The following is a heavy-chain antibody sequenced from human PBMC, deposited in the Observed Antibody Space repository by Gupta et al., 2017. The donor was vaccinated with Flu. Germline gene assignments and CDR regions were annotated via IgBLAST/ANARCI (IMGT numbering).Heavy chain of an antibody. J-gene: IGHJ6*02. CDR2: NNSDGSYA. V-gene: IGHV3-74*01. CDR3: ARMTTTEYYYDMDV. Sequence: EVQLVESGGGVVQPGGSLILSCAASGFTFSSYWMHSFRQAPGKGLVWVSRNNSDGSYAKYADSVKGRLTISRDNANNTLYLQMNSLRAEDTAVYYCARMTTTEYYYDMDVWGRGTTVTVSS. CDR1: GFTFSSYW. D-gene: IGHD1-1*01.